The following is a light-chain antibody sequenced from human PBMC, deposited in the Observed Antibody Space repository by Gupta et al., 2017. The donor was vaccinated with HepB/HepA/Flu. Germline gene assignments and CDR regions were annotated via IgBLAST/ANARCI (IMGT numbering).Light chain of an antibody. Sequence: DIQMTQSPSSLAASLGDRLTITCRASQGIRNDLNWYQQKPAKAPKRLIYSASSLQGGVPSRFSGSGSGAEFTLTISSLQPEDFATYCCLQHNSYPWTFGRGTKVEIK. CDR2: SAS. J-gene: IGKJ1*01. V-gene: IGKV1-17*01. CDR3: LQHNSYPWT. CDR1: QGIRND.